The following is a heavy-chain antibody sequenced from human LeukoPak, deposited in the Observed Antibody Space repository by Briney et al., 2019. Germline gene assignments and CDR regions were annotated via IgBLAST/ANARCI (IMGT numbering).Heavy chain of an antibody. Sequence: GSLRLSCAASGFTFSSYEMNWVRQAPGKGLEWIGEINHSGSTNYNPSLKSRVTILVDTSKNQFSLKLSSVTAADTAVYYCARGGGAYSSSWYGLPWYWFDPWGQGTLVTVSS. CDR2: INHSGST. CDR1: GFTFSSYE. J-gene: IGHJ5*02. D-gene: IGHD6-13*01. V-gene: IGHV4-34*01. CDR3: ARGGGAYSSSWYGLPWYWFDP.